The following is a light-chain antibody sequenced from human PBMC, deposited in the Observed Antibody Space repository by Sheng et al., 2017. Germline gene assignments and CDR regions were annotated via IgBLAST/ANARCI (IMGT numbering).Light chain of an antibody. CDR2: EVI. V-gene: IGLV2-23*02. J-gene: IGLJ1*01. CDR3: CSYAGTPYV. Sequence: QFALTQPASVSGSPGQSITISCTGTSRDIGSYNLVSWYQQHPGKAPKLIIYEVIKRPSGLSNRFSGPKSGNTASLTISGLQAEDEADYYCCSYAGTPYVFGTGTKVTV. CDR1: SRDIGSYNL.